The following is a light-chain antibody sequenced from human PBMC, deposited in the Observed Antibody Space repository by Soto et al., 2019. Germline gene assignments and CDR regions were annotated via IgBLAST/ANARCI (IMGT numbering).Light chain of an antibody. CDR1: QTIGTF. V-gene: IGKV1-39*01. CDR3: QQTYRTPFT. CDR2: GAS. Sequence: DIQMTQSPSSLSASVGDRVNITCRTGQTIGTFLNWYQQKVGKAPKLLIFGASNLQSAVPSRFSGSGSGTEFTLTVSSLEAEDFATYYYQQTYRTPFTFGGGTKVEIK. J-gene: IGKJ4*01.